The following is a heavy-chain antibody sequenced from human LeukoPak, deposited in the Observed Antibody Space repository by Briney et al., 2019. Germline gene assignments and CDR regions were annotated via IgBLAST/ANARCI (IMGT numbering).Heavy chain of an antibody. Sequence: GGSLRLSCAASGFTFSSYGMSWVRQAPGKGLEWVSALTGSGRSTYYAASARGRLTISRENSKNTLYLQMNSLRDDDTALYYCAKCSGGGCYSGWFDPWGQGTLVTVSS. CDR2: LTGSGRST. J-gene: IGHJ5*02. V-gene: IGHV3-23*01. CDR3: AKCSGGGCYSGWFDP. D-gene: IGHD2-15*01. CDR1: GFTFSSYG.